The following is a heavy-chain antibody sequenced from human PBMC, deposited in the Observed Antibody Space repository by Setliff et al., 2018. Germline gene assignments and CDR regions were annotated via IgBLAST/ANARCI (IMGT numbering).Heavy chain of an antibody. CDR2: IYVTEST. D-gene: IGHD3-10*01. Sequence: PSETLSLTCTVSGDSISNYYWNWIRQPAGKGLEWIGRIYVTESTKYNPSLKSRVTLSIDTSKNRFSLKLSSVTAADAALYYCAASRAYTGAVEEWFLPKTFDFWGQGSPVTVPQ. CDR3: AASRAYTGAVEEWFLPKTFDF. CDR1: GDSISNYY. V-gene: IGHV4-4*07. J-gene: IGHJ4*02.